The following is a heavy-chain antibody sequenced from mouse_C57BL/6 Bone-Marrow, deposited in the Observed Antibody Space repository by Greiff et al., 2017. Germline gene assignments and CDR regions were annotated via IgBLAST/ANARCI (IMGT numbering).Heavy chain of an antibody. J-gene: IGHJ1*03. CDR2: INPYNGGT. V-gene: IGHV1-19*01. CDR3: ARGGYSNYYWYFDV. Sequence: VQLKESGPVLVKPGASVKMSCKASGYTFTDYYMNWVKQSHGKSLEWIGVINPYNGGTSYNQKFKGKATLTVDKSSSTAYMELNSLTSEDSAVYYCARGGYSNYYWYFDVWGTGTTVTVSS. CDR1: GYTFTDYY. D-gene: IGHD2-5*01.